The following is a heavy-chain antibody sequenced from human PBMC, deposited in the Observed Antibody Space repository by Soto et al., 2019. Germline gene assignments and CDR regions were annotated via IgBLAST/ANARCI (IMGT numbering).Heavy chain of an antibody. V-gene: IGHV3-15*01. D-gene: IGHD2-8*01. CDR2: IKSKTDGGTT. J-gene: IGHJ3*02. Sequence: GGSLRLSCAASGFTFGNAWMSWVRQAPGRGLEWVGRIKSKTDGGTTNYAAPVKDRFTISRDDSKNMLYLQMNSLKTEDTAVYYCTTPHGRNAFDIWGQGTMVTV. CDR1: GFTFGNAW. CDR3: TTPHGRNAFDI.